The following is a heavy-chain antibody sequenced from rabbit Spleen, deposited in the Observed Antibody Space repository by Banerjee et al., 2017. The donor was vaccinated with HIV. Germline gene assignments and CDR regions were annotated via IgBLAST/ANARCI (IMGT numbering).Heavy chain of an antibody. V-gene: IGHV1S40*01. J-gene: IGHJ4*01. CDR2: INIVTGKT. CDR3: ARDLVTVIGWNFNL. CDR1: GFSFGSRYY. Sequence: QSLEESGGDLVKPGASLTLTCTASGFSFGSRYYMCWVRQAPGKGLEWIACINIVTGKTVYASWAKGRFIMSRTSSTTVFLQMTSLTAADTATYFCARDLVTVIGWNFNLWGPGTLVTVS. D-gene: IGHD5-1*01.